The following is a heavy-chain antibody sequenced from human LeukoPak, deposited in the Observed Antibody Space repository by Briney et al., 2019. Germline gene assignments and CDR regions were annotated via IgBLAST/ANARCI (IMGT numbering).Heavy chain of an antibody. D-gene: IGHD3-10*01. CDR3: AKDRGFGVFFQYYFDY. J-gene: IGHJ4*02. CDR2: ISYDGSNK. Sequence: PGGSLRLSCAASGFTFSGYGMHWVRQAPGKGLEWVAVISYDGSNKYYADSVKGRFTISRDNSKNTLYLQMNSLRPEDTAVYYCAKDRGFGVFFQYYFDYWGQGTLVTVSS. CDR1: GFTFSGYG. V-gene: IGHV3-30*18.